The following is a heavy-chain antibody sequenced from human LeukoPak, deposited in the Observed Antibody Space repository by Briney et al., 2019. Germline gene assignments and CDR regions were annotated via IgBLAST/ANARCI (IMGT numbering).Heavy chain of an antibody. D-gene: IGHD6-19*01. CDR1: SGTISIYY. V-gene: IGHV4-59*01. J-gene: IGHJ4*02. CDR2: IYYTGST. Sequence: SETLSLTCTVSSGTISIYYWSWFRQPPGKGLQWIGYIYYTGSTNYNPSLKSRVTISLDTPKNQFSLKLSSVTAADTAVYYCARYYSSGWTYYFDYWGQGTLVTVSS. CDR3: ARYYSSGWTYYFDY.